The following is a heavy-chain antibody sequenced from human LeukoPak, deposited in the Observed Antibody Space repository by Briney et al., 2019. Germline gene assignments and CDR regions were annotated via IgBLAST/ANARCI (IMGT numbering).Heavy chain of an antibody. Sequence: GGSLRLSCAASGFTFSSYSMNWVRQAPGKGLEWVSYISSSSSTIYYADSVKGRFTISRDNAKNSLYLQMNSLRAEDTAVYYCARDRVGGGRSYYWSRYTDYWGQGTLVTVSS. CDR1: GFTFSSYS. J-gene: IGHJ4*02. V-gene: IGHV3-48*01. D-gene: IGHD1-26*01. CDR2: ISSSSSTI. CDR3: ARDRVGGGRSYYWSRYTDY.